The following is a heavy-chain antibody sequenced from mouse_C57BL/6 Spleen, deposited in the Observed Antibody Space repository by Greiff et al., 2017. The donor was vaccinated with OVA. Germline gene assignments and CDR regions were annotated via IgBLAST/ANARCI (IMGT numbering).Heavy chain of an antibody. CDR3: ARGIYLDY. J-gene: IGHJ2*01. CDR1: GYTFTDYY. Sequence: VQLQQSGPELVKPGASVKISCKASGYTFTDYYMNWVKQSPGKSLEWIGDINPNNGGTSYNQKFTGKATLTVDKSSSTAYMELRRLTSEDSAVYYCARGIYLDYWGQGTTLTVSS. CDR2: INPNNGGT. V-gene: IGHV1-26*01.